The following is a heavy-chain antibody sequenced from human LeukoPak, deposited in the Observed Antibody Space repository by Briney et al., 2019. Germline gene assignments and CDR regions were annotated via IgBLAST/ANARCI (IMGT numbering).Heavy chain of an antibody. CDR1: GGTFSSYA. CDR2: IIPIFGTA. D-gene: IGHD3-9*01. CDR3: ARALLDNYDYYDILTGYLK. J-gene: IGHJ4*02. Sequence: GASVTVSCKASGGTFSSYAISWVRQAPGQGLEWMGGIIPIFGTANYAQKFQGRVTITADESTSTAYMELSSLRSEDTAVYYCARALLDNYDYYDILTGYLKWGQGTLVTVSS. V-gene: IGHV1-69*13.